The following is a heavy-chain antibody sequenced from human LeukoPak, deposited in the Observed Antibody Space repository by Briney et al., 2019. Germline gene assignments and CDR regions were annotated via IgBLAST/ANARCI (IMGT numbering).Heavy chain of an antibody. CDR1: GFTFDDYG. Sequence: PGGSLRLSCAASGFTFDDYGMSWVRQAPGKGLEWVSGINWNGGSTGCADSVKGRFTISRDNAKNSLYLQMNSLRAEDTALYYCARDVLGAYSSSWQNWFDPWGQGTLVTVSS. D-gene: IGHD6-13*01. V-gene: IGHV3-20*04. CDR3: ARDVLGAYSSSWQNWFDP. J-gene: IGHJ5*02. CDR2: INWNGGST.